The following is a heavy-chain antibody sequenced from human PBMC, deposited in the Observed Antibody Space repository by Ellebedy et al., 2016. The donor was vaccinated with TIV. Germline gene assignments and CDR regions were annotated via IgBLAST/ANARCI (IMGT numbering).Heavy chain of an antibody. Sequence: PGGSLRLSCAASGFIFSNAWMHWVRQAPGKGLVWVSRIRSDGSTINYAASVKGRFTIPRDNAKNTLYLQMNNLRAEDTAVYYCAAWNAGYWGQGTLVSVSS. CDR3: AAWNAGY. J-gene: IGHJ4*02. CDR2: IRSDGSTI. V-gene: IGHV3-74*01. D-gene: IGHD1-1*01. CDR1: GFIFSNAW.